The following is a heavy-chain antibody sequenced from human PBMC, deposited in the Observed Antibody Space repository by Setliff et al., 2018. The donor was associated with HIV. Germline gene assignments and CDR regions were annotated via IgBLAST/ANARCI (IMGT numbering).Heavy chain of an antibody. V-gene: IGHV1-46*01. CDR2: INPDVGTT. CDR1: GYTLSHYF. D-gene: IGHD1-26*01. Sequence: ASVKVSCKASGYTLSHYFMHWVRQAPGQGLEWMGTINPDVGTTIYAQKFQGRLTLTRDTSMSTAYMELNSLKSEDTAIYYCAREPPRRRGTVAEDYWGQGTLVTVSS. J-gene: IGHJ4*02. CDR3: AREPPRRRGTVAEDY.